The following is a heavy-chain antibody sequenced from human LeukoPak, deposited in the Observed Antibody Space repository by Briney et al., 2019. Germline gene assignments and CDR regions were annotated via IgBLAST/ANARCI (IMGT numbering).Heavy chain of an antibody. J-gene: IGHJ1*01. CDR3: VKVVEERSEYFQH. CDR1: GFTFSSYG. CDR2: ISYDGSNK. D-gene: IGHD1-26*01. V-gene: IGHV3-30*18. Sequence: PGGSLRLSCAASGFTFSSYGMHWVRQAPGKGLEWVAVISYDGSNKYYADSAKGRFTISRDNSKNTLYLQMNSLRAEDTAVYYCVKVVEERSEYFQHWGQGTLVTVSS.